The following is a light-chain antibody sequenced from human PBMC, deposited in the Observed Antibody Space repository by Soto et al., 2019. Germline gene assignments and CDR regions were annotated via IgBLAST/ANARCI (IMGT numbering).Light chain of an antibody. CDR1: QSVSSSY. J-gene: IGKJ1*01. V-gene: IGKV3-20*01. CDR2: GAS. Sequence: MLLTQSPGNLSLSPGERATLSFRASQSVSSSYLAWYQQKPGQAPRLLIYGASNRATGIPDRFSGSGSGTDFTLTISRLEPEDFAVHYCQQYGSSGTFGQGTKVDI. CDR3: QQYGSSGT.